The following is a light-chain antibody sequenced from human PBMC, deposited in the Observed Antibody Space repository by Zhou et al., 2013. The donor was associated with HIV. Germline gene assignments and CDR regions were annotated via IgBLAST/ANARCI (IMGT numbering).Light chain of an antibody. V-gene: IGKV3-20*01. Sequence: EIVLTQSPGTLSLSPGERATLSCRASQSVSSSYLAWYQQKPGQAPRLLISGASNRATGIPDRFSGSGSGADFTLTISRLEPEDFAVYYCQQYANSPPITFGRGTRLEIK. CDR3: QQYANSPPIT. CDR1: QSVSSSY. J-gene: IGKJ5*01. CDR2: GAS.